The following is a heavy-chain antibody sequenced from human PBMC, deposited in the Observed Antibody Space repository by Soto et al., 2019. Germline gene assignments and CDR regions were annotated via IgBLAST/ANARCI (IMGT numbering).Heavy chain of an antibody. D-gene: IGHD3-10*01. CDR2: IYYSGST. CDR3: ARAYYGLGGDNNWFDP. CDR1: GGSISSYY. V-gene: IGHV4-59*01. Sequence: SETLSLTCTVSGGSISSYYWSWIRQPPGKGLEWIGYIYYSGSTNYNPSLKSRVTISVDTSKNQFSLKLSSVTAADTAVYYCARAYYGLGGDNNWFDPWGQGTLVTVSS. J-gene: IGHJ5*02.